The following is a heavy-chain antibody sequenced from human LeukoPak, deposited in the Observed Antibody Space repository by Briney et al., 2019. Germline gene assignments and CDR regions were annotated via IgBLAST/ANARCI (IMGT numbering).Heavy chain of an antibody. V-gene: IGHV1-8*01. Sequence: GASVKVSCKASGYTFTSYDINWVRQATGQGLGWMGWMNPNSGNTGYAQKFQGRVTMTRNTSISTAYMELSSLRSEDTAVYYCARDPRGDFWSGYYPYYYYYGMDVWGQGTTVTVSS. CDR2: MNPNSGNT. CDR1: GYTFTSYD. D-gene: IGHD3-3*01. CDR3: ARDPRGDFWSGYYPYYYYYGMDV. J-gene: IGHJ6*02.